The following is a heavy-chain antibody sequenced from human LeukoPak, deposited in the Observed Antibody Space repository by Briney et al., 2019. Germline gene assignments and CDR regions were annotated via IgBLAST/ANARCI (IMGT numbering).Heavy chain of an antibody. D-gene: IGHD2-2*01. CDR2: ISYDGSYT. J-gene: IGHJ5*02. Sequence: PGRSLRLSCAASGFTFSNFAIHWVRQAPGKGLEWVALISYDGSYTYYADSVKGRFTISRDNSKNTLYLQMNSLRAEDTAVYYCAREAGDQLPDLNWFDPWGQGTLVTVSS. CDR3: AREAGDQLPDLNWFDP. CDR1: GFTFSNFA. V-gene: IGHV3-30-3*01.